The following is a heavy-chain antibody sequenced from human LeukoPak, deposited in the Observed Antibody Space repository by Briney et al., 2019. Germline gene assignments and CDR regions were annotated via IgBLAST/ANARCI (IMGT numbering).Heavy chain of an antibody. D-gene: IGHD5-18*01. J-gene: IGHJ4*02. V-gene: IGHV3-21*01. CDR3: AREVLGYSYGGFDY. CDR1: GFTFSSYS. Sequence: PGGSLRLSCAASGFTFSSYSMNWVRQAPGEGLEWVSSISSSSSYIYYADSVKGRFTISRDNAKNSLYLQMNSLRAEDTAVYYCAREVLGYSYGGFDYWGQGTLVTVSS. CDR2: ISSSSSYI.